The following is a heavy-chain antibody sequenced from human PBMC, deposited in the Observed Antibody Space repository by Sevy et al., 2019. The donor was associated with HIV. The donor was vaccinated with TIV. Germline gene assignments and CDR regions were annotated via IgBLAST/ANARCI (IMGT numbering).Heavy chain of an antibody. D-gene: IGHD2-21*01. J-gene: IGHJ4*02. CDR3: ARGGDNFDY. CDR2: ISYDGSNK. CDR1: GFTFSSYA. Sequence: GGSLRLSCAASGFTFSSYAMHWVRQAPGKGLEWVAVISYDGSNKYYADSVKGRFTISRDNSKNTLYLQMNSLRAEDTAVYYCARGGDNFDYWGQGTLVTVSS. V-gene: IGHV3-30*04.